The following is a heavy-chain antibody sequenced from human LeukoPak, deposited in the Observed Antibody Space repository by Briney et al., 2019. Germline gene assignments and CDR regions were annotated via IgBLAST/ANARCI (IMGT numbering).Heavy chain of an antibody. Sequence: TSETLSLTCAVYGGSFSGYYWSWIRQPPGKGLEWIGEINHSGSTNYNPSLKSRVTISVDTSKNQFSLKLSSVTAADTAVYYCARMVDYDILTGFSFGYWGQGTLVTVSS. J-gene: IGHJ4*02. CDR2: INHSGST. V-gene: IGHV4-34*01. CDR1: GGSFSGYY. D-gene: IGHD3-9*01. CDR3: ARMVDYDILTGFSFGY.